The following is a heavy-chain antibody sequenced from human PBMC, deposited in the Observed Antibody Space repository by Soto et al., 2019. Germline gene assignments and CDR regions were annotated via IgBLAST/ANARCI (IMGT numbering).Heavy chain of an antibody. V-gene: IGHV3-30-3*01. Sequence: PGGSLRLSCAASGFTFSAYAFHWVRQAPGKGLEWLSVISYDGRETHCADSVEGRFIISRDSSKKTAYLQTNSLRGDDTAVYFCATDPVAVTGSFIDSWGQGTLVTVS. J-gene: IGHJ4*02. CDR3: ATDPVAVTGSFIDS. D-gene: IGHD2-21*02. CDR1: GFTFSAYA. CDR2: ISYDGRET.